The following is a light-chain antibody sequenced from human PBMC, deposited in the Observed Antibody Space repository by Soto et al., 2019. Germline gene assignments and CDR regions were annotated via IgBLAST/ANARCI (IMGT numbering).Light chain of an antibody. Sequence: DIVLTQSPGTLSLSPGERATLSCRASQSVSSSYFAWYQQKRGQPPRLLIYGATSRATGIPDRFSGSASGTDFALTISRLEPEDFEVYYCQQYESPPWTFGQGTRVEIK. CDR2: GAT. V-gene: IGKV3-20*01. J-gene: IGKJ1*01. CDR3: QQYESPPWT. CDR1: QSVSSSY.